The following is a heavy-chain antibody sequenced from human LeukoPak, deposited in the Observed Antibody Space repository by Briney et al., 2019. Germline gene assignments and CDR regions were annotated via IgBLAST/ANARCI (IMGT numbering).Heavy chain of an antibody. CDR3: TRGYSGVAIYAFDI. D-gene: IGHD5-18*01. J-gene: IGHJ3*02. CDR2: IGNKANSYTT. CDR1: SDQY. Sequence: GSLRLSCAAFSDQYMDWVRQAPGKGLEWVGRIGNKANSYTTEYAASVKGRFTISRDDSKNSLYLQMNSLKTEDTAVYHCTRGYSGVAIYAFDIWGQGTMVTVSS. V-gene: IGHV3-72*01.